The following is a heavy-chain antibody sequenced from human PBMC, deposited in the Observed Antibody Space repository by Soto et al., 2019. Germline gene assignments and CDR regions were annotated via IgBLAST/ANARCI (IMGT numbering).Heavy chain of an antibody. CDR1: GGSISSYF. V-gene: IGHV4-59*01. CDR3: ARGRGGTYDAFDI. D-gene: IGHD1-26*01. Sequence: QVQLQESGPRLVKPSETLSLTCTVSGGSISSYFWSWIRQPPGEGLEWIGYIFYSRTTNYSPSLKSRVTMSLGTAKNQFSLNLTSVTAADTAVYYCARGRGGTYDAFDIWGQGTMVTVSS. CDR2: IFYSRTT. J-gene: IGHJ3*02.